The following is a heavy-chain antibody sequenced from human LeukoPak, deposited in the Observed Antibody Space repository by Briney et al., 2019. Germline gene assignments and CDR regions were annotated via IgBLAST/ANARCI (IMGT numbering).Heavy chain of an antibody. CDR3: ARVRGYSFDP. CDR1: GGSISSYY. J-gene: IGHJ5*02. D-gene: IGHD5-18*01. Sequence: PSETLSLTCSVSGGSISSYYWSWIRQPPGKGLEWIGYIYYTGSANYNPSLKSRVTISVDTSKNQFSLKLSSVTAADTAVYYCARVRGYSFDPWGQGTLVTVSS. CDR2: IYYTGSA. V-gene: IGHV4-59*01.